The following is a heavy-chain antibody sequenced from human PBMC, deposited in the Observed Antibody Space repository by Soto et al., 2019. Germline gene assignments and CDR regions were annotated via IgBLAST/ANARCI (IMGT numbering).Heavy chain of an antibody. Sequence: QVQLVESGGGVVQPGRSLRLSCVASGFSLSSYGMHWVRQAPGKGLEWVAVISYDEINKFYADSVKGRFTISRDTSKNTLYLQMNSLRAEDTAVYYCAKDWVAGGGQGLIHNCFDPWGQGTLVTVSS. D-gene: IGHD3-16*02. CDR1: GFSLSSYG. J-gene: IGHJ5*02. V-gene: IGHV3-30*18. CDR2: ISYDEINK. CDR3: AKDWVAGGGQGLIHNCFDP.